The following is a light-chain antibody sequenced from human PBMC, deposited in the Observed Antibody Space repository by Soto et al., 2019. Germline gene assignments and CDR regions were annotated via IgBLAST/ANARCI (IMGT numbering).Light chain of an antibody. CDR1: SRDVGTYNL. Sequence: QSVLTQPASVSGSPGQSITISCTGTSRDVGTYNLVSWYQQYPDKAPKLMIYEASKRPSGVSTRFSGSKSGNTASLTISGLQAENEGDYYCCSYAGSSTVVFGGGTKLTVL. J-gene: IGLJ2*01. CDR3: CSYAGSSTVV. V-gene: IGLV2-23*01. CDR2: EAS.